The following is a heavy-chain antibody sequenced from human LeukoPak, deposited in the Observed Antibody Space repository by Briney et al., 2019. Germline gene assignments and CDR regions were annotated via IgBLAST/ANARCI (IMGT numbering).Heavy chain of an antibody. J-gene: IGHJ4*02. Sequence: SETLSLTCTVSGGSISSSSYYWGWIRQPPGKGLEWIGSIYYSGSTYYNPSLKSRVTISVDTSKNQFSLKLSSVTAADTAVYYCARTEDDFWSGYPHYFDYWGQGTLVTVSS. CDR3: ARTEDDFWSGYPHYFDY. D-gene: IGHD3-3*01. V-gene: IGHV4-39*01. CDR2: IYYSGST. CDR1: GGSISSSSYY.